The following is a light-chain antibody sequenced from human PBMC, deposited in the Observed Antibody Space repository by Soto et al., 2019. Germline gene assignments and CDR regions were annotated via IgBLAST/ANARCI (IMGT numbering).Light chain of an antibody. CDR3: QQSYSTSIT. CDR2: TAS. J-gene: IGKJ5*01. CDR1: QSISNF. Sequence: DIQMTQSPSSLSASVGDRVTITCRAIQSISNFLNWYQQTPGKAPKLLISTASTLQTGVPSRFDGSGSGTDFTLTINNLQPEDFATYYCQQSYSTSITFGQGTRLEIK. V-gene: IGKV1-39*01.